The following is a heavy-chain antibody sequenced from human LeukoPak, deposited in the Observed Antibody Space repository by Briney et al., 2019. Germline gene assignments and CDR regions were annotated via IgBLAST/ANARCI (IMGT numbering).Heavy chain of an antibody. D-gene: IGHD6-13*01. V-gene: IGHV4-59*01. Sequence: SETLSLTCTVSGGSISSYYWSWIRQPPGKGLEWIGYIYYSGSTNYNPSLKSRVTISVDTSKNQFSPKLSSVTAADTAVYYCAEARSSWIPLIIWGQGTLVIVSS. CDR3: AEARSSWIPLII. CDR1: GGSISSYY. J-gene: IGHJ4*02. CDR2: IYYSGST.